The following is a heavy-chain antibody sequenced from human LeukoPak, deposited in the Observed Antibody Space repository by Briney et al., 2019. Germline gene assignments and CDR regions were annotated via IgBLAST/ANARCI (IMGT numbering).Heavy chain of an antibody. Sequence: SETLSLTCTVSGGSISSGSYYWSWIRQPAGRGLEWIGRIYTSGSTNYNPSLKSRVTISVDTSKNQFSLRLSSVTAADTAVYYCARDSSGWSFYAFDIWGQGTMVTVSS. CDR2: IYTSGST. V-gene: IGHV4-61*02. J-gene: IGHJ3*02. CDR1: GGSISSGSYY. CDR3: ARDSSGWSFYAFDI. D-gene: IGHD6-19*01.